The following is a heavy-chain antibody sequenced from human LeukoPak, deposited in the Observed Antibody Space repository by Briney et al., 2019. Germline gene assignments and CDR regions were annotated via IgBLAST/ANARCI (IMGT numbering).Heavy chain of an antibody. CDR2: ISGSGSTI. V-gene: IGHV3-48*04. CDR3: AALGITMIGGV. CDR1: GFIFSIYW. Sequence: GGSLRLSCAGSGFIFSIYWMTWVRQAPGKGLEWVSYISGSGSTIYYADSVKGRFTISRDNAKNSLYLQMNSLRAEDTAVYYCAALGITMIGGVWGKGTPVTISS. D-gene: IGHD3-10*02. J-gene: IGHJ6*04.